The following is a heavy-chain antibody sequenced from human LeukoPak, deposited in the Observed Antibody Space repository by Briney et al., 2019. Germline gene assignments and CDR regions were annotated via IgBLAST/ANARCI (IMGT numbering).Heavy chain of an antibody. CDR2: IYYSGST. CDR3: ARERAAAGDFDY. D-gene: IGHD6-13*01. J-gene: IGHJ4*02. CDR1: GGSISSYY. V-gene: IGHV4-59*01. Sequence: SETLSLTCTVSGGSISSYYWNWIRQPPGKGLEWIGYIYYSGSTNYHPSLKSRVTISVDTSKNQFSLKLTSVTAADTAVYYCARERAAAGDFDYWGQGTLVTVSS.